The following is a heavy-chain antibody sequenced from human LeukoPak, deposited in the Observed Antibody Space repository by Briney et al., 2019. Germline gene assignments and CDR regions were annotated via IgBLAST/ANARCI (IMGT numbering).Heavy chain of an antibody. J-gene: IGHJ4*02. CDR3: AKDILRWSFDS. D-gene: IGHD2-21*01. Sequence: GGSLRLSCAASGFTFSRNAMAWVRQAPGKGLEWVAGIGSDPNTHYADSVRGRITISRDNSKNTVSLQMSSLRAEDTAVYYCAKDILRWSFDSWGQGILVTVSS. V-gene: IGHV3-23*01. CDR2: IGSDPNT. CDR1: GFTFSRNA.